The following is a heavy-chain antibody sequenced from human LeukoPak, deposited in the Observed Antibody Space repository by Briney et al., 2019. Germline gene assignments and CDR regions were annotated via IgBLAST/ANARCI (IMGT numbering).Heavy chain of an antibody. CDR1: GYPFSDHY. CDR3: ARVRSGSSAGNYGMDV. J-gene: IGHJ6*02. D-gene: IGHD1-26*01. CDR2: INSDGSST. V-gene: IGHV3-74*01. Sequence: PGGSLRLSCAVSGYPFSDHYIDWVRQAPGKGLVWVSRINSDGSSTSYADSVKGRFTISRDNAKNTLYLQMNSLRAEDTAVYYCARVRSGSSAGNYGMDVWGQGTTVTVSS.